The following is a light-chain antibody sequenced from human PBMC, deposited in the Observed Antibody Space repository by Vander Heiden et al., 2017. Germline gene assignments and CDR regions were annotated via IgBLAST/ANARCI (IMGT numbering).Light chain of an antibody. CDR1: SSNIGAPYD. J-gene: IGLJ1*01. CDR2: DNN. V-gene: IGLV1-40*01. Sequence: QSVLTQPPSVSGAPGQRVTISCPGSSSNIGAPYDVHWYQQLPGAAPKLLISDNNDRPSGVPDRFSGSKSGTSASLAITGLQAEDEADYYCQSYDSSLIGFVFGTGTKVTVL. CDR3: QSYDSSLIGFV.